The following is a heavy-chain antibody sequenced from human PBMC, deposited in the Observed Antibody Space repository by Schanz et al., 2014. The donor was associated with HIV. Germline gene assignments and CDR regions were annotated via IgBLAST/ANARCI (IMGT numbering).Heavy chain of an antibody. Sequence: QVQLVQSGAEVKNPGASVKVSCKASGYTFSSYDINWVRQATGQGLEWMGWMNPNSGHTGYAQKFQGGIDMSRTTSISTAYMELRGLTSEDTAVYFCARARAKIEGRPVGNWFDPWGQGTLVTVSS. J-gene: IGHJ5*02. CDR3: ARARAKIEGRPVGNWFDP. V-gene: IGHV1-8*01. D-gene: IGHD6-6*01. CDR2: MNPNSGHT. CDR1: GYTFSSYD.